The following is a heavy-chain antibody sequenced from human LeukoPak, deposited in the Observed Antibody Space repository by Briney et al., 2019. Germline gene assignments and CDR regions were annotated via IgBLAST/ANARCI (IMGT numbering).Heavy chain of an antibody. CDR2: IYPGDSDP. CDR1: GYTFTTYW. V-gene: IGHV5-51*01. CDR3: VRHGLGSSWFGFDY. D-gene: IGHD6-13*01. Sequence: PGEYLKISCKGSGYTFTTYWIGWVRQMPGKGLEWMGIIYPGDSDPRYSPSFQGQVTISADTSISTAYLQWRSLKASDSAMYYCVRHGLGSSWFGFDYWGQGTLVTVSS. J-gene: IGHJ4*02.